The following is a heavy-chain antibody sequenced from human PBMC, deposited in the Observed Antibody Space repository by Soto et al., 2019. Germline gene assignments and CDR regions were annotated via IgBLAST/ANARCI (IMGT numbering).Heavy chain of an antibody. D-gene: IGHD3-10*01. CDR1: GYTFTSYA. CDR3: SRGKGSYGSGSYLDA. J-gene: IGHJ5*02. Sequence: QVQLVQSGAEVKKPGASVKVSCKASGYTFTSYAMHWVRQAPGQRLEWMGWINAGNGNTKYSQKFQGRVTITRDTSASTANMELSSLRSEDTAVYYCSRGKGSYGSGSYLDAWGQGTMVTVSS. CDR2: INAGNGNT. V-gene: IGHV1-3*01.